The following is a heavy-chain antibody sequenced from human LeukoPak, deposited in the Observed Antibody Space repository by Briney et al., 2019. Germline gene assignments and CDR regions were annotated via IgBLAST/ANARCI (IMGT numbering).Heavy chain of an antibody. CDR1: GYTFTSYG. D-gene: IGHD3-22*01. J-gene: IGHJ4*02. CDR3: ARAGYYYDGSDYYPPDY. CDR2: ISTYNDNT. Sequence: ASVKVSCKASGYTFTSYGISWVRQAPGQGLEWMGWISTYNDNTNYAQKLQGRVTMTTDTSTSTAYMELRSLRSDDTAVFYCARAGYYYDGSDYYPPDYWGQGTLVTVSS. V-gene: IGHV1-18*01.